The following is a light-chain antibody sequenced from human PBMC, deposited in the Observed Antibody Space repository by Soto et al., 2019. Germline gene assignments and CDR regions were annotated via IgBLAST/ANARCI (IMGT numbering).Light chain of an antibody. CDR1: QSIGSSY. V-gene: IGKV3-20*01. Sequence: EIVLTQSPGTLSLSPEERATLSCRASQSIGSSYLAWYQQKPGQAPRLLIYGPSTRATGIPDRFSGSGSGTDFTLTINRVAPEDFAVYYCQQYVSLPITFGQGTRLEIK. CDR3: QQYVSLPIT. J-gene: IGKJ5*01. CDR2: GPS.